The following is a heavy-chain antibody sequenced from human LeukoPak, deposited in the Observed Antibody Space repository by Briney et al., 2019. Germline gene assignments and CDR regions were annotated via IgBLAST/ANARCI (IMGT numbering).Heavy chain of an antibody. CDR1: GGSISSSSYY. Sequence: PSETLSLTCTVSGGSISSSSYYWGWIRQPPGKGLEWIGSIYYSGSTYYNPSLKSRVTISLDTSKNQLSLKLSSVTAADAAVYYCARRIMITFGGVIAQDYWGQGTLVTVSS. CDR2: IYYSGST. CDR3: ARRIMITFGGVIAQDY. V-gene: IGHV4-39*01. J-gene: IGHJ4*02. D-gene: IGHD3-16*02.